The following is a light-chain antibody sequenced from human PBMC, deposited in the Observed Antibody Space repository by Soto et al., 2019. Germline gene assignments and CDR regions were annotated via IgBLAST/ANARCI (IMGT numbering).Light chain of an antibody. CDR3: MQALQTPA. V-gene: IGKV2-28*01. J-gene: IGKJ1*01. CDR1: QSLLHSNGFNY. Sequence: DIVMTQSPLSLPVNPGEPASISCRSSQSLLHSNGFNYVDWYLQTPGQSPQLLIYLGSNRASGVPDRFSGSGSGTDFTLKISRVEAEDVGVYYCMQALQTPAFGQGTKVDI. CDR2: LGS.